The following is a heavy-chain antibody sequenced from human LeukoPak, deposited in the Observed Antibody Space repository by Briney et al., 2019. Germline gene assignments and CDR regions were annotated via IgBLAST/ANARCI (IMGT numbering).Heavy chain of an antibody. Sequence: PGGSLRLSCAASGFTFSDYYMSWIRQAPGKGLEGVSYISRSGSTIYYADSVKGRFTISRDNAKNSLYLQMNSLRAEDTAVYYCARDVWQLVLSYAFDIWGQGTMVTVSS. CDR1: GFTFSDYY. D-gene: IGHD6-13*01. CDR2: ISRSGSTI. J-gene: IGHJ3*02. V-gene: IGHV3-11*01. CDR3: ARDVWQLVLSYAFDI.